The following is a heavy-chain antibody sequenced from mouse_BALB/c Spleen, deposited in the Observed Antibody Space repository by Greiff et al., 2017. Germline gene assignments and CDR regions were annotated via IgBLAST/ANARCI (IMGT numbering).Heavy chain of an antibody. V-gene: IGHV2-4-1*01. D-gene: IGHD2-1*01. J-gene: IGHJ4*01. Sequence: QVQLQQSGPGLVQPSQSLSITCTVSGFSLTSYGVHWVRQSPGKGLEWLGVIWSGGSTDYNAAFISRLSISKDNSKSQVFFKMNSLQADDTAIYYCARIHGNYDAMDYWGQGTSVTVSS. CDR1: GFSLTSYG. CDR2: IWSGGST. CDR3: ARIHGNYDAMDY.